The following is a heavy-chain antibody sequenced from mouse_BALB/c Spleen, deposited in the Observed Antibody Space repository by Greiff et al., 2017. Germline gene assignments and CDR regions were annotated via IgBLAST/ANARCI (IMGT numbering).Heavy chain of an antibody. CDR2: ISSGGSYT. CDR3: ARHYYRYDVGAMDY. V-gene: IGHV5-9-3*01. Sequence: EVQVVESGGGLVKPGGSLKLSCAASGFTFSSYAMSWVRQTPEKRLEWVATISSGGSYTYYPDSVKGRFTISRDNAKNTLYLQMSSLRSEDTAMYYCARHYYRYDVGAMDYWGQGTSVTVSS. D-gene: IGHD2-14*01. J-gene: IGHJ4*01. CDR1: GFTFSSYA.